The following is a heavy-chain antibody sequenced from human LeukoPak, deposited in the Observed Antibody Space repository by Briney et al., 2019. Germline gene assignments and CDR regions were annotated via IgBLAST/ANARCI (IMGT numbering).Heavy chain of an antibody. CDR2: IYYSGST. CDR1: GGSISSYY. V-gene: IGHV4-59*08. CDR3: ARHGYSSSWSYYYYGMDV. J-gene: IGHJ6*02. Sequence: SETLSLTCTVSGGSISSYYWSWIRQPPGKGLEWIGYIYYSGSTNYNPSPKSRVTISVDTSKNQFSLKLSSVTAADTAVYYCARHGYSSSWSYYYYGMDVWGQGTTVTVSS. D-gene: IGHD6-13*01.